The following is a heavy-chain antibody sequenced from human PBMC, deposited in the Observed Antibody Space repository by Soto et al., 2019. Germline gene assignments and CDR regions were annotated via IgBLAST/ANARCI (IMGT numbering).Heavy chain of an antibody. CDR2: IHPSGGST. V-gene: IGHV1-46*01. J-gene: IGHJ4*01. CDR3: ARPQSDNRGWLFLDF. D-gene: IGHD6-19*01. CDR1: GYTFTSNF. Sequence: ASVKVSCKASGYTFTSNFVHWVRQAPGQGLEWVGIIHPSGGSTRFAQKFQGRVTMTRDTSTSTVYMDLSSLRSEDPAVYYCARPQSDNRGWLFLDFCGHRTLVTVSS.